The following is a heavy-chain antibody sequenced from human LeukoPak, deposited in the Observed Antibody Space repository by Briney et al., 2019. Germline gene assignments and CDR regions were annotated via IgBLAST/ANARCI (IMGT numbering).Heavy chain of an antibody. Sequence: PGGSLRLSCAASGFTFSSYAMSWVRQAPGEGLEWVSGITSGANTYYADSVRGQFTISRDNSENTLNLQMNSLRAEDTAIYYCAKARAGDITAAFNYWGQGTLVTVSS. J-gene: IGHJ4*02. V-gene: IGHV3-23*01. CDR2: ITSGANT. CDR1: GFTFSSYA. D-gene: IGHD6-13*01. CDR3: AKARAGDITAAFNY.